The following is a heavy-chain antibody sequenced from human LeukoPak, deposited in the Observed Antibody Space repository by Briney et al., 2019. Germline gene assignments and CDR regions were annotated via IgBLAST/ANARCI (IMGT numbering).Heavy chain of an antibody. CDR2: IWYDGSNK. V-gene: IGHV3-33*01. D-gene: IGHD5-24*01. Sequence: GGSLRLSCAASGFTFRSYGMHWVRQAPGKGLEWVAVIWYDGSNKYYADSVKGRFTISRDNSKNTLYLQMNSLRAEDTAVYYCARDLGAGDGYNFFDYWGQGTLVTVSS. J-gene: IGHJ4*02. CDR3: ARDLGAGDGYNFFDY. CDR1: GFTFRSYG.